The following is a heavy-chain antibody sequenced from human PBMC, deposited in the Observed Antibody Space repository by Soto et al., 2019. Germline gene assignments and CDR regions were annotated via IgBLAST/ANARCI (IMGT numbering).Heavy chain of an antibody. CDR1: GFTFGAYA. Sequence: PGGSLRLSCSVSGFTFGAYAISWVRQAPGKGLEWLGFIRSKAYSRTTEYAASVKGRFIISRDDSIDTLYLQMNSLKTEDAAVYYCTTDRYKWNFYGMDVWGQGTTVTVSS. J-gene: IGHJ6*02. D-gene: IGHD1-20*01. CDR3: TTDRYKWNFYGMDV. CDR2: IRSKAYSRTT. V-gene: IGHV3-49*04.